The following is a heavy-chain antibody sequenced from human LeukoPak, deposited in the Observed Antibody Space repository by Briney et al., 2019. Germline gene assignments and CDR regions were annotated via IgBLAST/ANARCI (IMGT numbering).Heavy chain of an antibody. Sequence: TGGSLRLSCAASGFTFSNYGMHWVRRAPGKGLEWVAFLEFDGSKEYSADSMKGRFTISRDNSRNTLYLQMNSLRPEDTAVYYCANHLTVHCSNSGCYDYWGQGTLVTVSS. CDR2: LEFDGSKE. J-gene: IGHJ4*02. V-gene: IGHV3-30*02. CDR1: GFTFSNYG. D-gene: IGHD2-2*01. CDR3: ANHLTVHCSNSGCYDY.